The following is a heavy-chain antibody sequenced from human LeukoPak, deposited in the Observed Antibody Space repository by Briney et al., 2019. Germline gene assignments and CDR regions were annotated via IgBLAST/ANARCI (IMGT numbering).Heavy chain of an antibody. V-gene: IGHV3-23*01. J-gene: IGHJ6*02. CDR1: GFTFSTYS. Sequence: GGSLRLSCAASGFTFSTYSMNWVRQAPGKGLEWVSTISDSGGSTYYADSVKGRFTISRDNSKSTLYLQMNSLRAEDTAVYYCGRYYVMDVWGQGTSVTVSS. CDR3: GRYYVMDV. CDR2: ISDSGGST.